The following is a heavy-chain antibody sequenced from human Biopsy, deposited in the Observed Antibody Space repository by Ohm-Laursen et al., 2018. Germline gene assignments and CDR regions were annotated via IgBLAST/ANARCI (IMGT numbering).Heavy chain of an antibody. Sequence: TQTLTLTCSFSGFSLSARGMCVSWIRQAPGKALEWLARVDWDDYKDYSASLQTKLSISKDTSNDQMVLTVNNVDPADTATYYCTRTPILIVSAGLVYRHRSHLQGMDVWGQGIAVTVS. D-gene: IGHD6-13*01. CDR3: TRTPILIVSAGLVYRHRSHLQGMDV. J-gene: IGHJ6*02. CDR1: GFSLSARGMC. V-gene: IGHV2-70*11. CDR2: VDWDDYK.